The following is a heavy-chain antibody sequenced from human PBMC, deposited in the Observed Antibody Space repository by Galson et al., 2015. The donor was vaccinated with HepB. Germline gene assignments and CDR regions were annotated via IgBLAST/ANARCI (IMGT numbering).Heavy chain of an antibody. CDR1: GGSFSGYY. CDR2: INHSGST. J-gene: IGHJ4*02. D-gene: IGHD3-22*01. Sequence: LSLTCAVYGGSFSGYYWTWVRQPPGKGLEWIGEINHSGSTNYNPSLKSRVTISVDTPKSQFSLRLSSVTAADTAVYYCARGPMTYYYDGSGYYYFDSWGQGTLVTVSS. CDR3: ARGPMTYYYDGSGYYYFDS. V-gene: IGHV4-34*01.